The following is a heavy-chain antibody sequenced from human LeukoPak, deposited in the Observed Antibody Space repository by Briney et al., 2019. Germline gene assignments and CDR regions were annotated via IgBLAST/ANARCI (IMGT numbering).Heavy chain of an antibody. J-gene: IGHJ5*02. CDR3: ARDHGSGRKGWFDP. CDR2: IWYDGSNK. V-gene: IGHV3-33*01. D-gene: IGHD3-10*01. Sequence: GGSLRLSCAASGFTFSSYGMHWVRQAPGKGLEWVAAIWYDGSNKYYADSVKGRFTISRDNSKNTLYLQMNSLRAEDTAVYYCARDHGSGRKGWFDPWGQGTLVTVSS. CDR1: GFTFSSYG.